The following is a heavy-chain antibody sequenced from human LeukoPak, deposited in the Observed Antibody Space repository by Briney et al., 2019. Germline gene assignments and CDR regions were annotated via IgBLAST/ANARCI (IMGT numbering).Heavy chain of an antibody. CDR2: ISYDGSNK. Sequence: GRSLRLSCAASGFIFSSYAMHWVRQAPGKGLEWVAVISYDGSNKYYADSVKGRFTISRDNSKNTLYLQMNSLRAEDTAVFYCAKVSCRGSTSCYYNWFDPWGQGNLVTVSS. J-gene: IGHJ5*02. V-gene: IGHV3-30*18. D-gene: IGHD2-2*01. CDR1: GFIFSSYA. CDR3: AKVSCRGSTSCYYNWFDP.